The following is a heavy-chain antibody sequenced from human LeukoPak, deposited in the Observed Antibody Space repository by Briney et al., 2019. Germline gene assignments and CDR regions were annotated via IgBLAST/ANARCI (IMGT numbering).Heavy chain of an antibody. CDR2: IYYSGST. V-gene: IGHV4-39*07. Sequence: SETLSLTCTVSGGSISSSSYYWGWIRQPPGKGLEWIGSIYYSGSTYYNPSLKSRVTISVDTSKNQFSLKLSSVTAADTAVYYCAGSYSGYDLSPWGFDPWGQGTLGTVSS. CDR3: AGSYSGYDLSPWGFDP. J-gene: IGHJ5*02. CDR1: GGSISSSSYY. D-gene: IGHD5-12*01.